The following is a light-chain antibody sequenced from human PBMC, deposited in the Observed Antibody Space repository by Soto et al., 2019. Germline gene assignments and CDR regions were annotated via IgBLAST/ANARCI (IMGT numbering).Light chain of an antibody. CDR2: GVF. CDR1: QSVNSNY. CDR3: QHYDGSPRT. J-gene: IGKJ2*01. Sequence: ETVLTQSPGTVSLSPGERATLSCRTSQSVNSNYLAWYQQKPGQAPRLLIYGVFNRATGIPDRFSGSGSGKDFTLTISGLEPEDSAVYYWQHYDGSPRTFGQGTKLEIK. V-gene: IGKV3-20*01.